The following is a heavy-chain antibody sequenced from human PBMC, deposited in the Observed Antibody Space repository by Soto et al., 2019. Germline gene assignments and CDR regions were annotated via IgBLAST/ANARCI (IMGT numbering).Heavy chain of an antibody. CDR3: SRDLGSGWFSFDY. CDR2: INAGNGNT. J-gene: IGHJ4*02. V-gene: IGHV1-3*01. Sequence: QVQLVQSGAEVKKPGASVKVSCKASGYTFTSYAMHWVRQAPGQRLEWMGWINAGNGNTKYSQKFQGRVTITRDTSASTAYMELSSLRSEDTAVYYCSRDLGSGWFSFDYWGQGTLVTVSS. CDR1: GYTFTSYA. D-gene: IGHD6-19*01.